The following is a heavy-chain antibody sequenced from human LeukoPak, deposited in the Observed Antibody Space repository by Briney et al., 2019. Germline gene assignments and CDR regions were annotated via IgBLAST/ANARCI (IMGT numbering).Heavy chain of an antibody. D-gene: IGHD2-15*01. CDR3: AKGDGGYY. J-gene: IGHJ4*02. CDR1: GFTFSSYV. V-gene: IGHV3-23*01. Sequence: AGGSLRLSCAASGFTFSSYVMSWVRQAPGKGLEWVTVISGSGGSTYYADSVKGRFTISRDNSKNTLYLQMNSLRAEDTAVYYCAKGDGGYYWGQGTLVTVSS. CDR2: ISGSGGST.